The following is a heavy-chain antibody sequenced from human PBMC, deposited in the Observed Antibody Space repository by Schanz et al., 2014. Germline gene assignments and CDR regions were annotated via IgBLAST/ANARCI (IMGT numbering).Heavy chain of an antibody. V-gene: IGHV1-46*01. CDR2: INPTGGST. CDR3: ARAAYGGYTSTPLRY. CDR1: GYTFTGYS. D-gene: IGHD5-12*01. J-gene: IGHJ4*02. Sequence: QVQLVQSGAEVKKPGASVKVSCQASGYTFTGYSMHWVRQAPGQGLEWMGIINPTGGSTSYAQRFQGRVTVTRDTSTSTVYMELSSLRSEDTAVYYCARAAYGGYTSTPLRYWGQGTLVTVSS.